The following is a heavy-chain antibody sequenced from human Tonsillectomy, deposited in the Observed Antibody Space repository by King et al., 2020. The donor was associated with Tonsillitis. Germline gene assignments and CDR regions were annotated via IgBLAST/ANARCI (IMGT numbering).Heavy chain of an antibody. CDR1: GFTVTRSA. CDR2: IVVGSGNT. J-gene: IGHJ6*02. Sequence: QLEQSGPEVKNPGTSVKVSCKASGFTVTRSAVQWVRQARGQRLEWIGWIVVGSGNTKYDQKFQERVTITRDMSTSTAYMELSSLRSEDTAVYYCAAGDQEGYYGMDVWGQGTTVTVSS. CDR3: AAGDQEGYYGMDV. V-gene: IGHV1-58*03.